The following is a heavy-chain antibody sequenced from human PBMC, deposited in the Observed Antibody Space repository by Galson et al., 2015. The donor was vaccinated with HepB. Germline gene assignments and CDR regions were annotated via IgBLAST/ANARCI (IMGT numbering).Heavy chain of an antibody. CDR1: GYTFTSYG. J-gene: IGHJ6*02. CDR2: ISAYNGNT. Sequence: SVKVSCKASGYTFTSYGISWVRQAPGQGLEWMGWISAYNGNTNYAQKLQGRVTMTTDTSTSTAYMELRSLRSDDTAVYYCARGGQQLVLYYYYGMDVWGQGTTVTVSS. CDR3: ARGGQQLVLYYYYGMDV. D-gene: IGHD6-13*01. V-gene: IGHV1-18*01.